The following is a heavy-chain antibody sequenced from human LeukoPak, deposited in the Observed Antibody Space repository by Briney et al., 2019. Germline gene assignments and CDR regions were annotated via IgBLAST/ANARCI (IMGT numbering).Heavy chain of an antibody. V-gene: IGHV4-39*07. CDR2: IYYSGST. CDR1: GGSISSSSYY. CDR3: ARWGPYFDY. Sequence: SETLSLTCTVSGGSISSSSYYWGWIRQPPGKGLEWIGSIYYSGSTYYNPSLKSRVTISVDTSKNQFSLKLSSVTAADTAAYYCARWGPYFDYWGQGILVTVSS. J-gene: IGHJ4*02. D-gene: IGHD7-27*01.